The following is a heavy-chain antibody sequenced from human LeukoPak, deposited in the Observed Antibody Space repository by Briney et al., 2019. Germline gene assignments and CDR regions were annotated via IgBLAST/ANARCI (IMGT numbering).Heavy chain of an antibody. V-gene: IGHV4-39*07. D-gene: IGHD6-19*01. CDR3: ASSGWYIRGDAFDI. J-gene: IGHJ3*02. CDR2: VYYSGLT. Sequence: PSETLSLTCTVSGGSINSSNYNWGWIRQPPRRGPEWLASVYYSGLTYYNSSLKSRVTISVDTSKNQFSLKLSSVTAADTAVYYCASSGWYIRGDAFDIWGQGTMVTVSS. CDR1: GGSINSSNYN.